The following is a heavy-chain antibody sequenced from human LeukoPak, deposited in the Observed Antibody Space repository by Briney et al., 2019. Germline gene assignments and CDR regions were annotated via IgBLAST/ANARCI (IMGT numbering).Heavy chain of an antibody. J-gene: IGHJ4*02. CDR1: GFTFSNAW. CDR3: TRDYYDSSACDY. D-gene: IGHD3-22*01. Sequence: GGSLRLSCAASGFTFSNAWMSWVRQAPGKGLEWVGRIKSKTDGGTTDYAAPVKGRFTISRDDSKNTLYLQMNSLKPEDTAVYYCTRDYYDSSACDYWGQGTLVTVSS. CDR2: IKSKTDGGTT. V-gene: IGHV3-15*01.